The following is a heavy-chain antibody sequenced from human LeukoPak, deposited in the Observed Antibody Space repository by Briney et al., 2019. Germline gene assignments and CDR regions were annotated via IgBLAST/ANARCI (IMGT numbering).Heavy chain of an antibody. J-gene: IGHJ4*02. CDR3: ARGRTAGSFAD. Sequence: SETLSLTCAVYGGSFSGYYWSWIRQPPGKGLEWIGEINHSGSTNYNPSLKSRVTISVDTSKNQFSLKLSSVTAADTAVYYCARGRTAGSFADWGQGTLVTVSS. CDR1: GGSFSGYY. CDR2: INHSGST. V-gene: IGHV4-34*01. D-gene: IGHD2-21*02.